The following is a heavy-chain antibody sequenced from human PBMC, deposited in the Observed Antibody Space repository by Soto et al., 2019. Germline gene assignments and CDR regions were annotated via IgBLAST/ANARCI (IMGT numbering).Heavy chain of an antibody. V-gene: IGHV4-31*02. CDR3: ARDRGFGMDA. CDR2: IYESGTI. CDR1: GGSINGGRYY. Sequence: QVPXXXSGPGLVKPXXXXSLTXTVXGGSINGGRYYWNWIRQHPGKGLEWIGYIYESGTIDYNPSLKSRVIISEDTSKNQFSLSLISVTAADTAVYYCARDRGFGMDAWGQGTMVIVSS. J-gene: IGHJ6*02.